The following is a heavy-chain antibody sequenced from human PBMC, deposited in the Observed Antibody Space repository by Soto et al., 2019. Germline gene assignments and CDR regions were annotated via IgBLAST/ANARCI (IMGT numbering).Heavy chain of an antibody. V-gene: IGHV2-5*01. D-gene: IGHD3-9*01. Sequence: QITLKASGPTLVKPTQTLTLTCTFSGFSLSTGGVGVGWIHQPPGKAPEWRALIYWNDDKRYSPSLNSRLTITQDTSKNQVVATMSNMDPVDTATYYWWGYNVLTGSHGYGLDVGGQGTTVTVSS. J-gene: IGHJ6*02. CDR2: IYWNDDK. CDR1: GFSLSTGGVG. CDR3: WGYNVLTGSHGYGLDV.